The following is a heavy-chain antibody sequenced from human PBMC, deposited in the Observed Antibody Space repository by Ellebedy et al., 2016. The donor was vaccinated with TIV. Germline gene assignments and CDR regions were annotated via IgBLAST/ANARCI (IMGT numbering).Heavy chain of an antibody. D-gene: IGHD4-23*01. CDR3: AKTAYYGGKGFYIDS. V-gene: IGHV3-74*01. CDR2: INSDGSVT. CDR1: GFTFSGDW. J-gene: IGHJ4*02. Sequence: GESLKISXAGSGFTFSGDWMSWVRQVPGKGLVWVSHINSDGSVTGYADSVKGRFTISRDNVKNTLVLQMNSLRAEDTAVYYCAKTAYYGGKGFYIDSWGQGTLVTVSS.